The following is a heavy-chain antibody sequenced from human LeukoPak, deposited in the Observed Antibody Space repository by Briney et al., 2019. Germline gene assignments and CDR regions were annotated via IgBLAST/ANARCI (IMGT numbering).Heavy chain of an antibody. CDR3: AREGRYCSSTSCYWGTGLYNWFDP. CDR2: IYTSGST. V-gene: IGHV4-61*02. J-gene: IGHJ5*02. D-gene: IGHD2-2*01. CDR1: GGSISSGSYY. Sequence: PSETLSLTCTVSGGSISSGSYYWSWIRQPAGKGLEWIGRIYTSGSTNYNPSLKSRVTISVDTSKNQFSLKLSSVTAADTAVYYCAREGRYCSSTSCYWGTGLYNWFDPWGQGTLLTVSS.